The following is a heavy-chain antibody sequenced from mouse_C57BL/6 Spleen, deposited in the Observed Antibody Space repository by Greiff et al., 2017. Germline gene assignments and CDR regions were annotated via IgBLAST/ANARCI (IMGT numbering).Heavy chain of an antibody. CDR2: IYPGDGDT. Sequence: QVQLQQSGAELVKPGASVKISCKASGYAFSSYWMNWVKQRPGKGLEWIGQIYPGDGDTNYNGKFKGKATLTADKSSSTAYMQLSILTSEGSAVYFCARAHYYGSSSWYFDVWGTGTTVTASS. CDR1: GYAFSSYW. V-gene: IGHV1-80*01. CDR3: ARAHYYGSSSWYFDV. J-gene: IGHJ1*03. D-gene: IGHD1-1*01.